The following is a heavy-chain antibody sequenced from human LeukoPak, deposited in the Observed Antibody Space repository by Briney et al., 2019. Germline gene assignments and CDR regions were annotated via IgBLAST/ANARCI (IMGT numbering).Heavy chain of an antibody. CDR3: ARDLAHYYDSSGYYQGGGWFDP. D-gene: IGHD3-22*01. J-gene: IGHJ5*02. CDR2: I. Sequence: IYYADSVKGRFPISRDNAKNSLYLQMNSLRAEDTAVYYCARDLAHYYDSSGYYQGGGWFDPWGQGTLVTVSS. V-gene: IGHV3-11*01.